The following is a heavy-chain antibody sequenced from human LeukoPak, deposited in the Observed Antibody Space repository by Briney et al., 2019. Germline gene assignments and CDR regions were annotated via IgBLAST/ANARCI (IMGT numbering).Heavy chain of an antibody. CDR3: ARDLAYSRLDY. Sequence: PGGSLRLSCAASGFTFSGYPIHWVRQAPGKGLEWVAVISYDGSNKYYADSVKGRFTISRDNAENSLYLQMNSLRVEDTAFYYCARDLAYSRLDYWGQGMLVTVSS. CDR1: GFTFSGYP. D-gene: IGHD5-18*01. CDR2: ISYDGSNK. V-gene: IGHV3-30-3*01. J-gene: IGHJ4*02.